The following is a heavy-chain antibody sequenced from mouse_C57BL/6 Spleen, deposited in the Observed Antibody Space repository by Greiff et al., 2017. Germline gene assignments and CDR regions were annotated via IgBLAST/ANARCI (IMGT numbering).Heavy chain of an antibody. CDR2: IDPSDSYT. J-gene: IGHJ4*01. V-gene: IGHV1-50*01. CDR3: ARWGTQDYAMDY. D-gene: IGHD3-1*01. CDR1: GYTFTSYW. Sequence: QVQLKQSGAELVKPGASVKLSCKASGYTFTSYWMQWVKQRPGQGLEWIGEIDPSDSYTNYNQKFKGKATLTVDTSSSTAYMQLSSLTSEDSAVYYCARWGTQDYAMDYWGQGTSVTVSS.